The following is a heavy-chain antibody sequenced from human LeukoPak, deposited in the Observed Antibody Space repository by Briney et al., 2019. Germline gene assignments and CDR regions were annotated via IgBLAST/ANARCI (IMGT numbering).Heavy chain of an antibody. J-gene: IGHJ5*02. CDR3: ARQRGYCSGGSCIRNWFDP. V-gene: IGHV5-51*01. CDR2: IYPGDSDT. D-gene: IGHD2-15*01. CDR1: GYSFTSYW. Sequence: GESLKISRKGSGYSFTSYWIGWVRQMPGKGLEWMGIIYPGDSDTRYSPSFQGQVTISADKSISTAYLQWSSLKASDTAMYYCARQRGYCSGGSCIRNWFDPWGQGTLVTVSS.